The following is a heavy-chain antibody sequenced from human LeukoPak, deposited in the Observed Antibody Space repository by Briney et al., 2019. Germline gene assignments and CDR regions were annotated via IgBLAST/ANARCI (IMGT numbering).Heavy chain of an antibody. D-gene: IGHD3-10*01. V-gene: IGHV4-39*01. CDR3: ARQSGLLWFGELSYTDY. CDR1: GGSISSSSYY. CDR2: IYYSGST. Sequence: SETLSLTCTVSGGSISSSSYYWGWIRQPPGKGLEWIGSIYYSGSTYYNPSLKSRVTISVDTSKNQFSLKLSSVTAADTAVYYCARQSGLLWFGELSYTDYWGQGTLVTVSS. J-gene: IGHJ4*02.